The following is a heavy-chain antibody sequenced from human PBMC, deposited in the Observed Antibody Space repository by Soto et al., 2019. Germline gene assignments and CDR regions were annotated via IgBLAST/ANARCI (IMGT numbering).Heavy chain of an antibody. CDR2: IYYSGST. CDR1: GGSIGSYY. V-gene: IGHV4-59*01. Sequence: SETLSLTCTVSGGSIGSYYWSWIRQPPGKGLEWIGYIYYSGSTNYNPSLKSRVTISVDTSKNQFSLKLSSVTAADTAVYYCARVIGYCSSTSCYTPPIFDYWGQGTLVTVSS. D-gene: IGHD2-2*02. CDR3: ARVIGYCSSTSCYTPPIFDY. J-gene: IGHJ4*02.